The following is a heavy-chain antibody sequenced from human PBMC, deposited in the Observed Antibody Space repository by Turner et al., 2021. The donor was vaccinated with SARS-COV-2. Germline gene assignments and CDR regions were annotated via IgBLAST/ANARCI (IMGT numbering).Heavy chain of an antibody. D-gene: IGHD4-17*01. CDR1: GFTFDDYA. V-gene: IGHV3-9*01. CDR3: AKDRGYGDYSQYGMDV. CDR2: VSWNSGTI. Sequence: EVQLLESGGGLVQPGRSLRLSCAASGFTFDDYAIHWVRQAPGKGLEWVSGVSWNSGTIGYADSVKGRFTISRDNAKNSLYLQLNSLRAEDTALYYCAKDRGYGDYSQYGMDVWGQGTTVTVSS. J-gene: IGHJ6*02.